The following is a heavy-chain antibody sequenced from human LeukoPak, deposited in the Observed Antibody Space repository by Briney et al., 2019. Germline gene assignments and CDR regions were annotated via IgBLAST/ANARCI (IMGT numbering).Heavy chain of an antibody. CDR1: GFTFSTYA. V-gene: IGHV3-23*01. J-gene: IGHJ4*02. D-gene: IGHD1-26*01. Sequence: TGGSLRLSCAASGFTFSTYAMSWVRQAPGKGLEWVSGISGSAVSTYCADSVKGRFTISRDNPRNTVHLQINSLRAEDTAVYYCAKYEVGVTKFLDYWGQGTLVTVSS. CDR3: AKYEVGVTKFLDY. CDR2: ISGSAVST.